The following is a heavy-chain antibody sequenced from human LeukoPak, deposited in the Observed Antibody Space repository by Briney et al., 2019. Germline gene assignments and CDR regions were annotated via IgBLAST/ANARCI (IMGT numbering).Heavy chain of an antibody. V-gene: IGHV4-34*01. D-gene: IGHD3-22*01. CDR1: GGSFSGYY. CDR2: INHSGST. Sequence: SETLSLTCAVYGGSFSGYYWSWIRRPPGKGLEWIGEINHSGSTNNNPSLKSRVTISVDTSKNQFSLKLSSVTAADTAVYYCERGQYYDSSGRYYFDYWGQGTLVTVSS. J-gene: IGHJ4*02. CDR3: ERGQYYDSSGRYYFDY.